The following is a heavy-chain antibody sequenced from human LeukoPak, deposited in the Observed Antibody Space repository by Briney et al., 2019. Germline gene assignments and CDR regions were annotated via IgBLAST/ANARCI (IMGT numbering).Heavy chain of an antibody. Sequence: SETLSLTCTLSGGSLSRYYASWMPHPPGRGLEWIGYIYYSGSTNNNPSLKSRVTISVDTSKNQFSLKLSSVTAADTAVYFCASVDRGTSVLYGMDVGGEGTTVTVSS. D-gene: IGHD1-1*01. CDR2: IYYSGST. CDR1: GGSLSRYY. V-gene: IGHV4-59*01. J-gene: IGHJ6*04. CDR3: ASVDRGTSVLYGMDV.